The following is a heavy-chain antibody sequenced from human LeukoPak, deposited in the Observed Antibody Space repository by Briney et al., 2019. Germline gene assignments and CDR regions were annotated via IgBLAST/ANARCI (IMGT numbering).Heavy chain of an antibody. J-gene: IGHJ4*02. CDR1: GGSFSSYY. Sequence: PSETLSLTRIVSGGSFSSYYWSWIRPPPGKRQEWVGSIYYSGSTDYNPSLESRVTISVDMSKNQFSLKLSSVTAADTAVYYCARGLYYYDSSFGYWGQGTLVTVSS. D-gene: IGHD3-22*01. CDR2: IYYSGST. V-gene: IGHV4-59*01. CDR3: ARGLYYYDSSFGY.